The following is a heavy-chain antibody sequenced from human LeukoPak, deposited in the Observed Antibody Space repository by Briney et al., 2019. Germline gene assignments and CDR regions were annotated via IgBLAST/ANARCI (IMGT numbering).Heavy chain of an antibody. Sequence: SGLTLVKPTQTLTLTCTFSGFSLSTSGVGVGWIRQPPGKALEWLALIYWNDDKRYSPSLKSRLTITKDTSKNQVVLTMTNMDPVDTATYYCAHSTYYYDSSGQGGVDYWGQGTLVTVSS. CDR1: GFSLSTSGVG. CDR2: IYWNDDK. D-gene: IGHD3-22*01. CDR3: AHSTYYYDSSGQGGVDY. J-gene: IGHJ4*02. V-gene: IGHV2-5*01.